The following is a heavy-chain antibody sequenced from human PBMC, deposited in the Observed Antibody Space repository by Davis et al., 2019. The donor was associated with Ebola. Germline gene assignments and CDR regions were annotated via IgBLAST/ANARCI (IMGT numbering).Heavy chain of an antibody. CDR3: AREDGADYGGFDP. D-gene: IGHD4-17*01. Sequence: GWIRQPPGKGLEWVSVIYSGGSTYYADSVKGRFTISRHNSKNTLYLQMNSLRAEDTAVYYCAREDGADYGGFDPWGQGTLVTVSS. V-gene: IGHV3-53*04. CDR2: IYSGGST. J-gene: IGHJ5*02.